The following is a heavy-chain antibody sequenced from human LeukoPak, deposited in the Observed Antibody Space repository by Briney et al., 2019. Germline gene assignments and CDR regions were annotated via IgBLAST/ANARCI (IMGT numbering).Heavy chain of an antibody. CDR2: ISSSSSYI. D-gene: IGHD6-19*01. Sequence: GGSLRLSCAASGFTFSSYSMNWVRQAPGKGLGWVSSISSSSSYIYYADSVKGRFTISRDNAKNSLYLQMNSLRAEDTAVYYCARASGVAAVDYWGQGTLVTVSS. V-gene: IGHV3-21*01. CDR3: ARASGVAAVDY. J-gene: IGHJ4*02. CDR1: GFTFSSYS.